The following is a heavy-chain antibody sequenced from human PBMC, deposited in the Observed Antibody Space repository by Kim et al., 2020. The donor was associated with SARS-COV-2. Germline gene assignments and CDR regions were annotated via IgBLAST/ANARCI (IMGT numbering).Heavy chain of an antibody. CDR3: ARDRLYSSGWSWFDP. V-gene: IGHV4-39*07. J-gene: IGHJ5*02. D-gene: IGHD6-19*01. Sequence: LRSRITISGDTSKNQFSLELSSVTGADTAVYYCARDRLYSSGWSWFDPWGQGTLVTVSS.